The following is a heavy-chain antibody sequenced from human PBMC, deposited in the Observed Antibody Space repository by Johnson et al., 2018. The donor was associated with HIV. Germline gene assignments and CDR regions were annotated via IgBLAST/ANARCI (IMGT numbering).Heavy chain of an antibody. CDR3: AKTTRGNWGSCFDI. Sequence: QMQLVESGGGLVKPGGSLRLSCAASGFTFSDYYMSWIRQAPGKGLEWVSYISMSGTTIYYTDSVKGRFTISRDNAKNSLYLQLNSLRAEDTSLYYCAKTTRGNWGSCFDIWGRGTMVTVSS. D-gene: IGHD7-27*01. J-gene: IGHJ3*02. CDR1: GFTFSDYY. V-gene: IGHV3-11*01. CDR2: ISMSGTTI.